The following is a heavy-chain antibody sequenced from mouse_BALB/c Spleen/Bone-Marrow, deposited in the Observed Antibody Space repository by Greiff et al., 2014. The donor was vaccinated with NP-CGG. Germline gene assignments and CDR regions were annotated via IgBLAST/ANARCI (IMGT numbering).Heavy chain of an antibody. D-gene: IGHD2-4*01. CDR2: INPSTGYT. CDR1: GYTFTSYW. V-gene: IGHV1-7*01. J-gene: IGHJ3*01. Sequence: QVQLKESGAELAKPGASVKMSCKASGYTFTSYWMHWVKQRPGQGLEWIGYINPSTGYTEYNQKFKDKATLTAVKSSTTAYMQLRSPTSEDSAVYYCARDDYDAIAYWGQGTLVTVSA. CDR3: ARDDYDAIAY.